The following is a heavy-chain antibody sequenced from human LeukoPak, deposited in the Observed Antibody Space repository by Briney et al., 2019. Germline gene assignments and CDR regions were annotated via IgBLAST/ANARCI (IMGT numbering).Heavy chain of an antibody. CDR2: IYYSGST. D-gene: IGHD3-3*01. Sequence: PSETLSLTCTVSGGSISSYYWSWIRQPPGKGLEWIGYIYYSGSTNYNPSLKSRVTISVDTSKNQFSLKLSSVTAADTAVYYCARRGPFWSGYYIYYGMDVWGQGTTVTVSS. J-gene: IGHJ6*02. CDR3: ARRGPFWSGYYIYYGMDV. CDR1: GGSISSYY. V-gene: IGHV4-59*08.